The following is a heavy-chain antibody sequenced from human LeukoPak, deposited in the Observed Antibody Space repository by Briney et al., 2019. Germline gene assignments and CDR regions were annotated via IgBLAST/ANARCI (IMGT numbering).Heavy chain of an antibody. Sequence: GGSLRLSCAASGFTFSDYAMHWVRQAPGKGLEFVSAISSNGGGTYYANSIKARFSISRDNAKNSLYLQMNSLRAEDTALYYCAKGDDRIPVAGTIDHWGQGTLVTVSS. J-gene: IGHJ4*02. D-gene: IGHD6-19*01. CDR1: GFTFSDYA. V-gene: IGHV3-64*01. CDR3: AKGDDRIPVAGTIDH. CDR2: ISSNGGGT.